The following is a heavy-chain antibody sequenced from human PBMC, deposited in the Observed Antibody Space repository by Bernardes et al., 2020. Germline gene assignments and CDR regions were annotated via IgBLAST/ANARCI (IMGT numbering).Heavy chain of an antibody. Sequence: GGSLRLSCAASGFTVSSNYMSWVRQAPGKGLEWVSVIYSGGSTYYADSVKGRFTISRDNSKNTLYLQMNSLRAEDTAGYYCARDSADSHGPYYGMDVWGQGTTVTVSS. CDR2: IYSGGST. J-gene: IGHJ6*02. CDR1: GFTVSSNY. V-gene: IGHV3-53*01. D-gene: IGHD5-18*01. CDR3: ARDSADSHGPYYGMDV.